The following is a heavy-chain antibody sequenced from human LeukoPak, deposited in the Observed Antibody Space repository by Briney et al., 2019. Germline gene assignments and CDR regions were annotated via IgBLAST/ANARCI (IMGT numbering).Heavy chain of an antibody. J-gene: IGHJ5*01. Sequence: GRSLRLSCAASGFTFSSYGMHWVRQAPGKGLEWVSGISWNSGSIGYADSVKGRFTISRDNAKNSLYLQMNSLRAEDTAVYYCAKDRAPQYSSGWYDSWGQGTLVTVSS. CDR3: AKDRAPQYSSGWYDS. CDR2: ISWNSGSI. D-gene: IGHD3-22*01. CDR1: GFTFSSYG. V-gene: IGHV3-9*01.